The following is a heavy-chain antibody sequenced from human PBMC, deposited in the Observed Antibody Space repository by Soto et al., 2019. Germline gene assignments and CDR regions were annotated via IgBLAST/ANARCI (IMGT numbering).Heavy chain of an antibody. CDR3: ATTTDMVTRRIYLSAMDV. J-gene: IGHJ6*02. CDR2: ISAYNGNT. D-gene: IGHD5-18*01. CDR1: GYTFTIYG. Sequence: ASVXVSCKSSGYTFTIYGISWLRQAPGQGLEWMGWISAYNGNTNYAQKLQGRVTMTTDTSTSTAYMELRSLRSDDTAVYYCATTTDMVTRRIYLSAMDVWGQGTTVTVSS. V-gene: IGHV1-18*01.